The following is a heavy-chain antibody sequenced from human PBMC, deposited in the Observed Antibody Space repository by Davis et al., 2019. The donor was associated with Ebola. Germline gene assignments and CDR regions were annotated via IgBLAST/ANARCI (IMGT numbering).Heavy chain of an antibody. D-gene: IGHD2-2*01. CDR2: IYPGDSDT. J-gene: IGHJ6*02. Sequence: GESLKISCKGSGYSFTSYWIGWVRQMPGKGLEWMGIIYPGDSDTRYSPSFQGQVTISADKSISTAYLQWSSLKASDTAMYYCARVVKGYCSSTSCYYYYYGMDVWGQGTTVTASS. CDR3: ARVVKGYCSSTSCYYYYYGMDV. V-gene: IGHV5-51*01. CDR1: GYSFTSYW.